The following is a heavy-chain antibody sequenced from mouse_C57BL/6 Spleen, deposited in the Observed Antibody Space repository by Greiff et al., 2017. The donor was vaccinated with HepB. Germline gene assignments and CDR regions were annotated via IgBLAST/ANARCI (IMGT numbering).Heavy chain of an antibody. CDR3: TKNYGSSWYFDV. CDR1: GFNIKDYY. V-gene: IGHV14-1*01. D-gene: IGHD1-1*01. CDR2: IDPEDGDT. Sequence: VQLQQSGAELVRPGASVKLSCTASGFNIKDYYMHWVKQRPEQGLEWIGRIDPEDGDTEYAPKFQGKATMTADTSSNTAYLQLSSLTSEDTAVYYCTKNYGSSWYFDVWGTGTTVTVSS. J-gene: IGHJ1*03.